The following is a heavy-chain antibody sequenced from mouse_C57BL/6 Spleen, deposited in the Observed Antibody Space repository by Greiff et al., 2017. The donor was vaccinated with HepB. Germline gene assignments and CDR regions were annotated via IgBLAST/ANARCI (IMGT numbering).Heavy chain of an antibody. J-gene: IGHJ4*01. Sequence: EVMLVESGEGLVKPGGSLKLSCAASGFTFSSYAMSWVRQTPEKRLEWVAYISSGGDYIYYADTVKGRFTISRDNARNTLYLQMSSLKSEDTAMYYCTRVTTVVATWVMDYWGQGTSVTVSS. V-gene: IGHV5-9-1*02. CDR3: TRVTTVVATWVMDY. CDR2: ISSGGDYI. CDR1: GFTFSSYA. D-gene: IGHD1-1*01.